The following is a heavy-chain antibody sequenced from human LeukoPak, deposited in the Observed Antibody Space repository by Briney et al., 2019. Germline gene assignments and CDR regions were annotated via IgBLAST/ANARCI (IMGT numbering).Heavy chain of an antibody. CDR3: AKDLGDRSRSIAARPHDY. CDR1: GFTFSSYA. V-gene: IGHV3-23*01. Sequence: GGSLRLSCAASGFTFSSYAMSWVRQAPGKGLEWVSAISGSGGSAYYADSVKGRFTISRDNSKNTLYLQMNSLRAEDTAVYYCAKDLGDRSRSIAARPHDYWGQGTLVTVSS. D-gene: IGHD6-6*01. CDR2: ISGSGGSA. J-gene: IGHJ4*02.